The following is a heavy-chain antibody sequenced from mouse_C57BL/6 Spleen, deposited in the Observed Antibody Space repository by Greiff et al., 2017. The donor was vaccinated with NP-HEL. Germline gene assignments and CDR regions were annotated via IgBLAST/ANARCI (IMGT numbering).Heavy chain of an antibody. D-gene: IGHD2-4*01. CDR1: GYTFTSYW. V-gene: IGHV1-69*01. Sequence: VQLQQPGAELVMPGASVKLSCKASGYTFTSYWMHWVKQRPGQGLEWIGEIDPSDSYTNYNQKFKGKSTLTVDKSSSTAYMQLSSLTSEDSAVYYCARSGYDYDERFAYWGQGTLVTVSA. CDR3: ARSGYDYDERFAY. J-gene: IGHJ3*01. CDR2: IDPSDSYT.